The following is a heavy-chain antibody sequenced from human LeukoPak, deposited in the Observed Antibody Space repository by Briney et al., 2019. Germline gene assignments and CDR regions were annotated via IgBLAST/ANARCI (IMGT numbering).Heavy chain of an antibody. V-gene: IGHV3-21*01. J-gene: IGHJ4*02. Sequence: GGSLRLSCAVSGFDFSAYTMAWVRQAPGRGLEWVSSIRGVSNFIYYADSVKGRFTISRDNAKNSLSLQMNGLRVEDTAVYYCAKDHWFAVGNPDRDPVYNFDYWGRGTLVTVSS. CDR3: AKDHWFAVGNPDRDPVYNFDY. CDR1: GFDFSAYT. CDR2: IRGVSNFI. D-gene: IGHD1-26*01.